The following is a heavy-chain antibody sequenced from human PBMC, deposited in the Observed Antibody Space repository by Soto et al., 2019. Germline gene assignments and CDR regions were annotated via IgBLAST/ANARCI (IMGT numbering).Heavy chain of an antibody. CDR3: ARVEAGTWAYYYYYGMDV. CDR1: GGSISGYY. V-gene: IGHV4-59*01. J-gene: IGHJ6*02. CDR2: IYYSGST. Sequence: SETLSLTCTVSGGSISGYYWSWIRQPPGKGLEWIGYIYYSGSTNYNPSLKSRVTISVDTSKNQFSLKLSSVTAADTAVYYCARVEAGTWAYYYYYGMDVWGQGTTVTVSS. D-gene: IGHD1-1*01.